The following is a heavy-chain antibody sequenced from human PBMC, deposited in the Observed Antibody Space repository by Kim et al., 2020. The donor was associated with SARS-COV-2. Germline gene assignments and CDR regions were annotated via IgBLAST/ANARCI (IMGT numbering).Heavy chain of an antibody. V-gene: IGHV4-59*13. Sequence: SETLSLTCTVSGGSISSYYWSWIRQPPGKGLEWIGYIYYSGSTNYNPSLKSRVTISVDTSKNQFSLKLSSVTAADTAVYYCAREVGSGWYSITKIDGWFDPWGQGTLVTVSS. CDR2: IYYSGST. D-gene: IGHD6-19*01. CDR3: AREVGSGWYSITKIDGWFDP. CDR1: GGSISSYY. J-gene: IGHJ5*02.